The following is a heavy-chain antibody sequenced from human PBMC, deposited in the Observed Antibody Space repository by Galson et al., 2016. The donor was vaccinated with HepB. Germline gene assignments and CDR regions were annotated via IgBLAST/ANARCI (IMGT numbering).Heavy chain of an antibody. CDR2: ISSGSAYK. CDR1: GFTFSTHS. V-gene: IGHV3-21*01. D-gene: IGHD6-13*01. Sequence: SLRLSCAASGFTFSTHSMNWVRQAPGMGLEWVSSISSGSAYKYYADSVKGRFTISRDNAKNSLYLQMNSLRVEETAVYYRARGGGYSSGWYSFWGRGTLVTVSS. CDR3: ARGGGYSSGWYSF. J-gene: IGHJ4*02.